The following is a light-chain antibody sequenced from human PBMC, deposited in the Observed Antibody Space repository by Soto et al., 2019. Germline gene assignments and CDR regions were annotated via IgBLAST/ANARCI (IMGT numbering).Light chain of an antibody. CDR1: SSDIGAYNF. V-gene: IGLV2-14*01. J-gene: IGLJ2*01. CDR2: EVS. CDR3: SSYTSIVTLI. Sequence: QSALTQPASVSGSPGQSITISCTGSSSDIGAYNFVSWYQQHPGKPPKLIIYEVSHRPSGVSNRFSGSKSGNTASLTISGLQAEDEADYYCSSYTSIVTLILGGGTKLTVL.